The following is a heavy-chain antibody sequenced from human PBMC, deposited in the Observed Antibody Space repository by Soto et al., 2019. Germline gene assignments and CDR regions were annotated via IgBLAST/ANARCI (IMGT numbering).Heavy chain of an antibody. CDR3: ATLTAAWYYYGMDV. CDR2: ISGSGGST. V-gene: IGHV3-23*01. CDR1: GFTFSSYA. J-gene: IGHJ6*02. Sequence: PGGSLRLSCAASGFTFSSYAMSWVRQALGKGLEWVSAISGSGGSTYYADSVKGRFTISRDNSKNTLYLQMNSLRAEDTAVYYCATLTAAWYYYGMDVWGQGTTVTVSS. D-gene: IGHD6-13*01.